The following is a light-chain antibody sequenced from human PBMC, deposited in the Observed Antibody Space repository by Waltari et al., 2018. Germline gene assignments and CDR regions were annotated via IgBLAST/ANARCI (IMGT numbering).Light chain of an antibody. J-gene: IGLJ1*01. Sequence: QSVLTQPPSVSGAPGQRVTISCTGTRSNIGAGYDVLWYQQLPEPAPKLLIYGNNNRPSGVPDRFSGSKSGTSASLGITGLQGDDEADYYCQSYDNTLGGYVFGTGTKVTVL. CDR1: RSNIGAGYD. V-gene: IGLV1-40*01. CDR2: GNN. CDR3: QSYDNTLGGYV.